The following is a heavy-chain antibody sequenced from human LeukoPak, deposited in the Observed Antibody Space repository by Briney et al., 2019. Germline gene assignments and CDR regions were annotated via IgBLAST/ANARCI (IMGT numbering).Heavy chain of an antibody. CDR2: IYYSGCT. V-gene: IGHV4-59*01. Sequence: SETLSLTCTVSGGSISSYYWSWIRQPPGKGLEWIGYIYYSGCTNYNPSLKSRVTISVDTSKNQFSLKLSSVTAADTAVYYCARRGYCSSTSCSARFDPWGQGTLVTVSS. J-gene: IGHJ5*02. CDR1: GGSISSYY. CDR3: ARRGYCSSTSCSARFDP. D-gene: IGHD2-2*01.